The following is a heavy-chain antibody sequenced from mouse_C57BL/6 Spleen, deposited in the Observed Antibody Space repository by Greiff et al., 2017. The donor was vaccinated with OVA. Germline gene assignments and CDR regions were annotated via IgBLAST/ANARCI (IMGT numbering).Heavy chain of an antibody. CDR1: GYAFSSSW. J-gene: IGHJ2*01. V-gene: IGHV1-82*01. CDR3: ARAGLYDYDRDFDY. CDR2: IYPGDGDT. D-gene: IGHD2-4*01. Sequence: QVQLKQSGPELVKPGASVKISCKASGYAFSSSWMNWVKQRPGKGLEWIGRIYPGDGDTNYNGKFKGKATLTADKSSSTAYMQLSSLTSEDSAVYFCARAGLYDYDRDFDYWGQGTTLTVSS.